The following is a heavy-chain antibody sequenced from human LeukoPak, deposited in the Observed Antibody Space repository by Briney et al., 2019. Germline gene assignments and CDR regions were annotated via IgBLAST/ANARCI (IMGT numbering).Heavy chain of an antibody. D-gene: IGHD6-13*01. CDR1: GGSISRDY. Sequence: SETLSLTCTVSGGSISRDYWSWIRQPAGKGLEWIGRIYTSGSPNYTPSLKSRVTMSVDTSKNQFSLKLSSVTAADTAVYYCARDRAKTTAAGRFDYWGQGTLVTVSS. J-gene: IGHJ4*02. CDR2: IYTSGSP. V-gene: IGHV4-4*07. CDR3: ARDRAKTTAAGRFDY.